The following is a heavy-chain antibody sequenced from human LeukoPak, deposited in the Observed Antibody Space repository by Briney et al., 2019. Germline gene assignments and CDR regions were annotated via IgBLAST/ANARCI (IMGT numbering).Heavy chain of an antibody. Sequence: PGGSLRLSCAASGFTFSSYWMSWVRQAPGKGLEWVANIKYDGSDKRYVDSVKGRFTVSRDNANNSLYLQMNSLRAEDTAVYYCVRGGGSFDSWGQGTLVTVSS. V-gene: IGHV3-7*04. CDR3: VRGGGSFDS. CDR1: GFTFSSYW. D-gene: IGHD3-16*01. CDR2: IKYDGSDK. J-gene: IGHJ4*02.